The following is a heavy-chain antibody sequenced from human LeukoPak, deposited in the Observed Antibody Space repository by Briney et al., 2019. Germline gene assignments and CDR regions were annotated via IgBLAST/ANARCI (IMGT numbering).Heavy chain of an antibody. J-gene: IGHJ5*02. CDR1: GGSFNGYS. CDR2: IDHGGNT. V-gene: IGHV4-34*01. Sequence: PSETLSLTCAVFGGSFNGYSWTWVRKAPGKGLEWIGDIDHGGNTNYTPSLKSRVTISVDTSKNQFSLKLSSVTAADTAVYYCARVGSSWYNWFDPWGQGTLVTVSS. CDR3: ARVGSSWYNWFDP. D-gene: IGHD6-13*01.